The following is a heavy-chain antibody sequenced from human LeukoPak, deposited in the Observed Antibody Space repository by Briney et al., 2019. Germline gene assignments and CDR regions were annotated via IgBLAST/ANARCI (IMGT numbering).Heavy chain of an antibody. CDR1: GFTFSDYY. D-gene: IGHD3-10*01. Sequence: PGGSLRLSCAASGFTFSDYYMSWIRQAPGKGLEWVSYISPTGNTIYYADSVKGRFTISRDNANNSLYLHMNSLRAEDTAVFHCARDERLWFGALTYYYMDVWGKGTTVTVSS. CDR3: ARDERLWFGALTYYYMDV. V-gene: IGHV3-11*01. J-gene: IGHJ6*03. CDR2: ISPTGNTI.